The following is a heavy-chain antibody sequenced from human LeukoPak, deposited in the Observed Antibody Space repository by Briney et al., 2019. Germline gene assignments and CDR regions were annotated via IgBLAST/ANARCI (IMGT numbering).Heavy chain of an antibody. J-gene: IGHJ4*02. V-gene: IGHV4-34*01. D-gene: IGHD2-21*01. CDR3: ARGRWRWLQFSVNRKAREEYYFDY. Sequence: SETLSLTCAVYGGSFSGYYWSWIRQPPGKGLEWIGEINHSGSTDYNPSLKSRATISVDTSKNQFSLKLSSVTAADTAVYYCARGRWRWLQFSVNRKAREEYYFDYWGQGTLVTVSS. CDR1: GGSFSGYY. CDR2: INHSGST.